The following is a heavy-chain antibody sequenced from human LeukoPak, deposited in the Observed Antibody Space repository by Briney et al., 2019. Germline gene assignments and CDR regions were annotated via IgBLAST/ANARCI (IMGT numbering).Heavy chain of an antibody. J-gene: IGHJ4*02. D-gene: IGHD3-22*01. CDR3: ATHYYDSSGQFDY. V-gene: IGHV1-3*01. CDR2: INAGNGNT. Sequence: GASVKVSCKASGYIFTSYAIHWVRQAPGQRLEWMGWINAGNGNTKYSQKFQGRATITRDTSASTAYMELSSLRSEDTAVYYCATHYYDSSGQFDYWGQGTLVTVSS. CDR1: GYIFTSYA.